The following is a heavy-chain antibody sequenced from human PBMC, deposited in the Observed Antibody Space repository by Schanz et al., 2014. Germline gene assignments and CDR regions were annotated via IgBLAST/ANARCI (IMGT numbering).Heavy chain of an antibody. CDR1: GFTFSSYY. V-gene: IGHV3-11*05. J-gene: IGHJ4*02. Sequence: VQLVESGGGLVKPGGSLRLSCAASGFTFSSYYMSWIRQAPGKGLEWISYISNSGTYTKYADSVKGRFVISRDNARSSLYLQMSSLRDGDTAVYYCAKVAPAATYLDSWGLGTLVAVSS. CDR3: AKVAPAATYLDS. D-gene: IGHD2-2*01. CDR2: ISNSGTYT.